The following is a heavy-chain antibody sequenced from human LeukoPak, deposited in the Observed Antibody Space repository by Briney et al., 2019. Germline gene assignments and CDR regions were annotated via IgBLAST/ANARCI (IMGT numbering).Heavy chain of an antibody. D-gene: IGHD6-19*01. V-gene: IGHV3-53*04. CDR2: IYSGGST. J-gene: IGHJ4*02. CDR1: GFTASSNY. CDR3: ASRIAVAGTLYFDY. Sequence: GGSLRLSCAASGFTASSNYMSWVRQAPGKGLEWVSVIYSGGSTYYADSVKGRFTISRHNSENTLYLQMNSLRAEDTAVYYCASRIAVAGTLYFDYWGQGTLVTVSS.